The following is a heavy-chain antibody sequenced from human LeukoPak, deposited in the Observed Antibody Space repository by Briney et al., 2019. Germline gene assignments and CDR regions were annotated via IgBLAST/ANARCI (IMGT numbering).Heavy chain of an antibody. CDR1: GFTFGDYA. CDR2: IRSKAYGGTT. J-gene: IGHJ3*02. D-gene: IGHD1-26*01. CDR3: TAPYIIVGATRDAFDI. V-gene: IGHV3-49*03. Sequence: GGSLRLSCTASGFTFGDYAMSWFRQAPGKGLEWVGFIRSKAYGGTTEYAASVKGRFTISRDDSKSIAYLQMNSLKTEDTAVYYCTAPYIIVGATRDAFDIWGQGTMVTVSS.